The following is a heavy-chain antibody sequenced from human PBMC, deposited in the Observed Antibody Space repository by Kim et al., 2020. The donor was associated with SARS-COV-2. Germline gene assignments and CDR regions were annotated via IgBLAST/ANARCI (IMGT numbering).Heavy chain of an antibody. V-gene: IGHV3-49*02. CDR3: TRGPVAAYFDY. Sequence: TEYAASVKGRFTISRDDSKSIAYLQMNSLKTEDTAVYYCTRGPVAAYFDYWGQGTLVTVSS. J-gene: IGHJ4*02. CDR2: T. D-gene: IGHD2-15*01.